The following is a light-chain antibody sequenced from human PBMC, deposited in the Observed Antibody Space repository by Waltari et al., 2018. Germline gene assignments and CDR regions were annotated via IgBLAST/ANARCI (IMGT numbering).Light chain of an antibody. V-gene: IGLV3-21*01. Sequence: SSDVTQSPTVSVSPGQTVRITCGGDKVRGQNVHWYQQKPAQAPLLVIYYDTDRPSGIPERFSGSNSGNTATLTISGVEAGDEADYYCQVWDNFSDDYIFGSGTRLTVL. CDR1: KVRGQN. CDR2: YDT. J-gene: IGLJ1*01. CDR3: QVWDNFSDDYI.